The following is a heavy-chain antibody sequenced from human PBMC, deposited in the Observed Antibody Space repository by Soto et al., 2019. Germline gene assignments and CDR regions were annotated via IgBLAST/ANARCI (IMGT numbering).Heavy chain of an antibody. CDR2: IYYGGSP. CDR1: GGSISSSGYY. CDR3: AVPAASVAGASGTYYYYGMDV. Sequence: SETLSLTCTVSGGSISSSGYYGGWVRHPPGRGLEWIGYIYYGGSPYYNPSLKSRVTVSVDTSKNQFFLNLSSVTAADTAVYYCAVPAASVAGASGTYYYYGMDVWGQGTTVTVSS. D-gene: IGHD6-19*01. J-gene: IGHJ6*02. V-gene: IGHV4-39*01.